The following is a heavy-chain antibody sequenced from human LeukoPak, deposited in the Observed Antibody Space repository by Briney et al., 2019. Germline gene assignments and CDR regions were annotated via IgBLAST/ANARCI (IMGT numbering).Heavy chain of an antibody. V-gene: IGHV4-59*12. CDR3: ASSKSGYYDSSGYYY. CDR1: GGSISSYY. CDR2: IYYSGST. J-gene: IGHJ4*02. Sequence: PSETLSLTCTVSGGSISSYYWSWIRQPPGKGLEWIGYIYYSGSTYYNPSLKSRVTISVDTSKNQFSLKLSSVTAADTAVYYCASSKSGYYDSSGYYYWGQGTLVTVSS. D-gene: IGHD3-22*01.